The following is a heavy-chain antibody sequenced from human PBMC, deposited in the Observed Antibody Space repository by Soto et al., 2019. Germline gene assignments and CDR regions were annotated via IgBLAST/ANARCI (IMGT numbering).Heavy chain of an antibody. D-gene: IGHD3-3*01. Sequence: GGSLRLSCAASGFTFSSYEMNWVRQAPGKGLEWVSYISSSGSTIYYADSVKGRFTISRDNAKNSLYLQMNSLRAEDTAVYYCARDRREWLINWYFDLWGRGTLVTVSS. CDR2: ISSSGSTI. CDR3: ARDRREWLINWYFDL. J-gene: IGHJ2*01. CDR1: GFTFSSYE. V-gene: IGHV3-48*03.